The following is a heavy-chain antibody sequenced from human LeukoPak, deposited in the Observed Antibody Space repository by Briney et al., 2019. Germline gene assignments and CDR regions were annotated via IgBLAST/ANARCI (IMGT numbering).Heavy chain of an antibody. CDR3: ATRVGYYFDY. Sequence: PGGSLRLSCAASGFTFSSYGMHWVRQAPGKGLEWVAFIRYDGSNKYYADSVKGRFTISRDNSKNTLYLQMSSLRAEDTAVYYCATRVGYYFDYWGQGTLVTVSS. D-gene: IGHD2-2*01. J-gene: IGHJ4*02. CDR2: IRYDGSNK. CDR1: GFTFSSYG. V-gene: IGHV3-30*02.